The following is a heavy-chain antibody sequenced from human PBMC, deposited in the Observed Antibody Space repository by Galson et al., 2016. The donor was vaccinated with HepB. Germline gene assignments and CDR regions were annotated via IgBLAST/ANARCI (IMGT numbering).Heavy chain of an antibody. D-gene: IGHD1-26*01. J-gene: IGHJ4*02. CDR2: ISGDGVHT. CDR3: AKGGDYDH. V-gene: IGHV3-23*01. Sequence: SLRLSCAASGFTFSESAMSWVRQAPGKGLEWVSAISGDGVHTYYADSVKGRFTISRDISKNTLFLQMNILSAEDTAVYYCAKGGDYDHWGQGTLLTVSS. CDR1: GFTFSESA.